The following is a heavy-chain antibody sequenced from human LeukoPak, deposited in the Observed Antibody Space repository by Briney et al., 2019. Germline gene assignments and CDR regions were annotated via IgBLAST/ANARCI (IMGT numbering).Heavy chain of an antibody. V-gene: IGHV4-59*01. CDR1: GGSIGSYY. CDR2: IYYSENT. J-gene: IGHJ2*01. D-gene: IGHD6-19*01. Sequence: SETLSLTCTVSGGSIGSYYWSWVRQPPGKGLEWVGYIYYSENTNYNPSLKSRATMSVDTSKNQFSLNLTSVTAADTAFYYCARDGSGVSDGWYFDVWGRGTLVTVSS. CDR3: ARDGSGVSDGWYFDV.